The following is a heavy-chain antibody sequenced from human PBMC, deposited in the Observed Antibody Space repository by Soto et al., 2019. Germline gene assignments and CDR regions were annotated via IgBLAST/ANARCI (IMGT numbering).Heavy chain of an antibody. V-gene: IGHV1-69*08. CDR2: IIPVLGMA. CDR1: GDIFDSLT. Sequence: QVQLVQSGAEMKKPGSSVKVSCQASGDIFDSLTINWVRQAPGQGLEWMGRIIPVLGMANYAQKFQGRVTIIADKSTSTVYMELSSLTSEDTAVCYCARELGGYDYLYYYYYMDVWGEGTTVTVSS. J-gene: IGHJ6*03. CDR3: ARELGGYDYLYYYYYMDV. D-gene: IGHD5-12*01.